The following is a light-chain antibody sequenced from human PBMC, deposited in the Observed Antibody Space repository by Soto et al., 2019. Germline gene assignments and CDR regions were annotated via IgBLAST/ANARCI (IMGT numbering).Light chain of an antibody. J-gene: IGKJ2*01. CDR2: KVS. CDR1: QSLVDSDGVTY. CDR3: MEGAHWPAT. Sequence: DVVMTQSPLSLSVTLGQPASISCRSSQSLVDSDGVTYFNWFQQRPGKSPRRLIFKVSNRDSGVPDRFSGSGSGTDFTLQISRVEAEDVGVYYCMEGAHWPATFGQGTKLEIK. V-gene: IGKV2-30*01.